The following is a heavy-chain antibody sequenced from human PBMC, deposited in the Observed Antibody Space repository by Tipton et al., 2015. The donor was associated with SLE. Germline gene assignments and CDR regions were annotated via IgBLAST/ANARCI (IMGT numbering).Heavy chain of an antibody. CDR1: GVSMSSSSYF. J-gene: IGHJ1*01. D-gene: IGHD6-13*01. CDR3: ARARKSSLYGEYFQN. CDR2: LFYSGST. Sequence: TLSLTCTVSGVSMSSSSYFWAWIRQSPGKGLEWIGSLFYSGSTYNNPSHESRVTISVDTFNNQFSLKLDSVTAADTAVYYCARARKSSLYGEYFQNWGQGTLVTISS. V-gene: IGHV4-39*07.